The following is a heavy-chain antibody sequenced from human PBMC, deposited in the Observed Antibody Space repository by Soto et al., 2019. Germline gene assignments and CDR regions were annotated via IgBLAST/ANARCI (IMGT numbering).Heavy chain of an antibody. J-gene: IGHJ1*01. V-gene: IGHV1-3*01. CDR1: GYTFTSYA. CDR2: INAGNGNT. CDR3: AREPAAGPGASAEYFKH. Sequence: ASVKVSCKASGYTFTSYAMHWVRQAPGQRLEWMGWINAGNGNTKYSQKFQGRVTITRDTSASTAYMELSSLRSEDTAVYYCAREPAAGPGASAEYFKHWGQGTLVTVSS. D-gene: IGHD6-13*01.